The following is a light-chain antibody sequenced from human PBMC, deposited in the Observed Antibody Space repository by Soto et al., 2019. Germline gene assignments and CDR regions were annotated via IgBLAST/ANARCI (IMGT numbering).Light chain of an antibody. CDR1: QGMSTY. V-gene: IGKV1-9*01. J-gene: IGKJ4*01. CDR3: QQLNRYPT. CDR2: AAY. Sequence: IQVTQSPSSLSASVGDRITITCRASQGMSTYLAWYQQKPGKAPKLLIYAAYTLQSGVPSRFCGGGSGTDFTLTISSLQPEDFATYYCQQLNRYPTFGGGTKVEIK.